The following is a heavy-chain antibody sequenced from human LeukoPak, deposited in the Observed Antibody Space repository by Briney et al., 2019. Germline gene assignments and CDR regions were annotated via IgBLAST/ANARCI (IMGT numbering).Heavy chain of an antibody. CDR1: GGSISNYY. J-gene: IGHJ4*02. CDR2: IYHSGHT. D-gene: IGHD2-2*01. V-gene: IGHV4-59*05. Sequence: SETLSLTCTVSGGSISNYYWTWIRQPPGKGLEWIGYIYHSGHTYYNPSLKSRVTISVDTSKNQFSLRLSSVTAADTAVYYCASENCSGTSCSSFDYWGQGTLVTVSS. CDR3: ASENCSGTSCSSFDY.